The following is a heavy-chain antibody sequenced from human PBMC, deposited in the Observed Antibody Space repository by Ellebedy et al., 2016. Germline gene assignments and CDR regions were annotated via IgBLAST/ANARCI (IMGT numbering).Heavy chain of an antibody. D-gene: IGHD5-18*01. V-gene: IGHV5-10-1*01. J-gene: IGHJ6*02. CDR1: GYSFTSYW. CDR3: ARWGYSYGSFAAGMDV. Sequence: GESLKISCKGSGYSFTSYWISWVRQMPGKGLEWMGRIDPSDSYTNYSPSFQGHVTISADKSISTAYLQWSSLKASDTAMYYCARWGYSYGSFAAGMDVWGQGTTVTVSS. CDR2: IDPSDSYT.